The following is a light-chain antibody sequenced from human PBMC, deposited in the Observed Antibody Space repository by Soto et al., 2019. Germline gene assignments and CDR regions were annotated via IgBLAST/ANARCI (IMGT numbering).Light chain of an antibody. CDR3: SSYAGSNNYV. V-gene: IGLV2-8*01. J-gene: IGLJ1*01. CDR1: SSDVGAYTY. CDR2: GVT. Sequence: QYVQTHPPSASWSPGQSVTISCTGTSSDVGAYTYVSWYQQHPGKAPKLMIYGVTERPSGVPDRFSGSKSGNTASLTVSGLQTEDEAYYYCSSYAGSNNYVFGTGTKVTVL.